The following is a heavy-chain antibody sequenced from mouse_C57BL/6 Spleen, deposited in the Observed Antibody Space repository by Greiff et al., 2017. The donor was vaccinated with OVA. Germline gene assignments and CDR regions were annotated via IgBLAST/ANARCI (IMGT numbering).Heavy chain of an antibody. CDR3: ARWDSSGYGAMDY. V-gene: IGHV1-7*01. J-gene: IGHJ4*01. CDR1: GYTFTSYW. D-gene: IGHD3-2*02. CDR2: INPSSGYT. Sequence: VHLVESGAELAKPGASVKLSCKASGYTFTSYWMHWVKQRPGQGLEWIGYINPSSGYTKYNQKFKDKATLTADKSSSTAYMQLSSLTYEDSAVYYCARWDSSGYGAMDYWGQGTSVTVSS.